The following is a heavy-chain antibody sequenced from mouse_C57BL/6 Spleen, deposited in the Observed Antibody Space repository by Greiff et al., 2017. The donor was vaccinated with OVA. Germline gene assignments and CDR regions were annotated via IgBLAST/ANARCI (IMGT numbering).Heavy chain of an antibody. CDR2: IYPGSGNT. CDR3: ARADGPDY. Sequence: SGAELVRPGASVKLSCKASGYTFTDYYINWVKQRPGQGLEWIARIYPGSGNTYYNEKFKGKATLTAEKSSSTAYMQLSSLTSEDSAVYFCARADGPDYWGQGTTLTVSS. J-gene: IGHJ2*01. CDR1: GYTFTDYY. D-gene: IGHD2-3*01. V-gene: IGHV1-76*01.